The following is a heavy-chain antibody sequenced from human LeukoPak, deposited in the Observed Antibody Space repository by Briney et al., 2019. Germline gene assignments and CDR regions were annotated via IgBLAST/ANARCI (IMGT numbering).Heavy chain of an antibody. CDR3: ARTKGIAAAGTYPGYYMDV. J-gene: IGHJ6*03. V-gene: IGHV4-34*01. CDR1: GGSFSGYY. D-gene: IGHD6-13*01. Sequence: SSETLSLTCAVYGGSFSGYYWSWNRQPPGKGLEWIGEINHSGSTNYNPSLKSRVTISVDTSKNQFSLKLSSVTAADTAVYYCARTKGIAAAGTYPGYYMDVWGKGTTVTVSS. CDR2: INHSGST.